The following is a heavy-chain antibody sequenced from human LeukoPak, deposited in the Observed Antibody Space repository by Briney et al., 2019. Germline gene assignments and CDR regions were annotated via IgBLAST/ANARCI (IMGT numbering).Heavy chain of an antibody. V-gene: IGHV1-8*01. D-gene: IGHD2-15*01. CDR3: ARAPLARGVVVVAATPWFDP. J-gene: IGHJ5*02. CDR1: GYTLTELS. CDR2: MNPNSGNT. Sequence: GASVKVSCKVSGYTLTELSMHWARQATGQGLEWMGWMNPNSGNTGYAQKFQGRVTMTRNTSISTAYMELSSLRSEDTAVYYCARAPLARGVVVVAATPWFDPWGQGTLVTVSS.